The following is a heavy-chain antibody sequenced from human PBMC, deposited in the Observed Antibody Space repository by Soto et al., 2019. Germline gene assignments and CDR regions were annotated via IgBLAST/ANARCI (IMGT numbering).Heavy chain of an antibody. J-gene: IGHJ4*02. Sequence: KSSETLSLTCTVSGASISNYYWSWIRQPPGKGLEWIGYIYHSGSTNYNPSLRSRVTISIDTSKNQFSLRLSSVTAADTAVYYCARYYYDTSGYIDFWGQGTLVTVSS. CDR1: GASISNYY. CDR3: ARYYYDTSGYIDF. CDR2: IYHSGST. V-gene: IGHV4-59*08. D-gene: IGHD3-22*01.